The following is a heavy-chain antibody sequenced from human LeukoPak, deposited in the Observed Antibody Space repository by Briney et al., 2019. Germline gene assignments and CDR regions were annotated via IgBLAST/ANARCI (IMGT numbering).Heavy chain of an antibody. V-gene: IGHV3-53*01. CDR1: GFLVSDNY. CDR2: IYSGGST. CDR3: ARYHYDSSGYPYYFDY. Sequence: PGGSLRLSCAASGFLVSDNYMSWVRQAPGQGLEWVSVIYSGGSTYYADSVKGRFTISRDNSKNTVFLQLNSLRAEDTAVYYCARYHYDSSGYPYYFDYWGQGTLVTASS. J-gene: IGHJ4*02. D-gene: IGHD3-22*01.